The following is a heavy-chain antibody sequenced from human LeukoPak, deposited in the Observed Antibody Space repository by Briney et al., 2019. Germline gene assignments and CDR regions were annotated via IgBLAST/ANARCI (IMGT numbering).Heavy chain of an antibody. V-gene: IGHV1-69*05. J-gene: IGHJ5*02. CDR1: GGTFSSYA. D-gene: IGHD3-10*01. CDR2: IIPIFGTA. Sequence: GASVKGSCKASGGTFSSYAISWVRQAPGQGLEWMGGIIPIFGTANYAQKFQGRVTITTDESTSTAYMALSSLRSEDTAVYYCASRYGSGANWFDPWGQGTLVTVSS. CDR3: ASRYGSGANWFDP.